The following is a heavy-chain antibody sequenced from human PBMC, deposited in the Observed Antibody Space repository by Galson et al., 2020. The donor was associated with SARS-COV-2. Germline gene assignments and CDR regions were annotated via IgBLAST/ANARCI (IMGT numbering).Heavy chain of an antibody. CDR1: GFTFRTYT. CDR3: VRAREWPGGYRNYYSGMDV. V-gene: IGHV3-21*01. Sequence: TGGSLRLSCAASGFTFRTYTMNWVRQAPGKGLEWVSSVSGSSSYIYYADSVKGRFTISRDNAQKSVFLQMNSLRVADTAVYYCVRAREWPGGYRNYYSGMDVWGQGTTVTVSS. J-gene: IGHJ6*02. CDR2: VSGSSSYI. D-gene: IGHD6-13*01.